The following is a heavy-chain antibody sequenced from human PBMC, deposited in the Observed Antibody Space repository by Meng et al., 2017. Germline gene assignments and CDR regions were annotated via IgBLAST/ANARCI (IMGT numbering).Heavy chain of an antibody. CDR3: ASAPQATYYYGSGTPDYYYYGMDV. Sequence: SVKVSCKASGGTFSSYAISWVRQAPGQGLEWMGGIIPIFGTANYAQKFQGRVTITTDESTSTAYMELSSLRSEDTAVYYCASAPQATYYYGSGTPDYYYYGMDVWGQGTTVTVS. D-gene: IGHD3-10*01. V-gene: IGHV1-69*05. J-gene: IGHJ6*02. CDR1: GGTFSSYA. CDR2: IIPIFGTA.